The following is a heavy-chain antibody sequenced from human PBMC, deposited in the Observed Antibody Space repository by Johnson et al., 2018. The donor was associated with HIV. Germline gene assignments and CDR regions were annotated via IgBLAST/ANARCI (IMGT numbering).Heavy chain of an antibody. V-gene: IGHV3-33*06. D-gene: IGHD4-17*01. CDR2: IWYDGSNK. CDR3: AKDHDYGDAFDI. CDR1: GFTFSSYC. J-gene: IGHJ3*02. Sequence: QVLLVESGGGVVQPGRSLRLSCAASGFTFSSYCMHWVRQAPGKGLEWVAVIWYDGSNKYYADSVKGRFTISRDNSKNTLYLQMNSLRAEDTAVYYCAKDHDYGDAFDIWGQGTMVTVSS.